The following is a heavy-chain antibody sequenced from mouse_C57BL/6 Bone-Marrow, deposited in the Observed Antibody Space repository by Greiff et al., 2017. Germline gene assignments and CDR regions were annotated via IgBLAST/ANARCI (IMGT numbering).Heavy chain of an antibody. Sequence: QVQLQQSGPELVKPGASVKISCKASGYAFSSSWMNWVKQRPGKGLEWIGRIYPGDGDTNYNGKFKGKATLTADKSSSTAYMQLSSLTSEDSAVYFCARGGYDAWFAYCGQGTLVTVSA. CDR2: IYPGDGDT. CDR3: ARGGYDAWFAY. V-gene: IGHV1-82*01. CDR1: GYAFSSSW. D-gene: IGHD2-2*01. J-gene: IGHJ3*01.